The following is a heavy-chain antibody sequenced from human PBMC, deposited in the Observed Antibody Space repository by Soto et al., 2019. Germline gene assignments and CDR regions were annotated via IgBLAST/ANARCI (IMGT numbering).Heavy chain of an antibody. CDR3: ARNSSFRYSSSCFLVDFVY. Sequence: ASVKVSCKASGYTFTSYGISWVRQAPGQGLEWMGWISAYNGNTNYAQKLQGRVTMTTDTSTSTAYMELRSLRSDDTAVYYCARNSSFRYSSSCFLVDFVYWGQGTLVTVPS. V-gene: IGHV1-18*01. J-gene: IGHJ4*02. CDR2: ISAYNGNT. D-gene: IGHD6-13*01. CDR1: GYTFTSYG.